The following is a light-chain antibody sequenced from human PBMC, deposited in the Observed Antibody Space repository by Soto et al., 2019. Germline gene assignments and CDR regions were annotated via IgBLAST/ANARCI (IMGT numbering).Light chain of an antibody. CDR2: GPS. CDR1: QSVGSN. J-gene: IGKJ2*01. Sequence: EIVMTQSPATLSVSPGERASLSCRASQSVGSNLAWYQQTAGQAPRLLIYGPSTRATGIPARFSGSGSGTEFTLTISSLQSEDFALYSCQQYTNWPYTFGQGTKLEIK. V-gene: IGKV3-15*01. CDR3: QQYTNWPYT.